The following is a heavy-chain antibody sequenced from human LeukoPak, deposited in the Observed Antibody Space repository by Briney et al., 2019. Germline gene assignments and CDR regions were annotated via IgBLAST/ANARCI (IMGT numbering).Heavy chain of an antibody. CDR3: ARDNRYCSSTSCYTEDYYYYYYMDV. J-gene: IGHJ6*03. CDR1: GDSVSSNSAA. V-gene: IGHV6-1*01. D-gene: IGHD2-2*02. CDR2: TYYRSKWNN. Sequence: SQTLSLTCAISGDSVSSNSAAWNWIRQSPSRGLEWLGRTYYRSKWNNDYAVSVKSRITINPDTSKNQFSLQLNSVTPEDTAVYYCARDNRYCSSTSCYTEDYYYYYYMDVWGKGTTVTVSS.